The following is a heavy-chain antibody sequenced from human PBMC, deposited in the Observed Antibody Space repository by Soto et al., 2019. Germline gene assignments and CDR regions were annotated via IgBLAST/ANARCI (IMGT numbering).Heavy chain of an antibody. CDR2: SYHSRST. J-gene: IGHJ4*02. CDR1: GGSISSTNW. V-gene: IGHV4-4*02. CDR3: ARVPGGPAGSYDFDQ. D-gene: IGHD3-10*01. Sequence: QVQLQESGPGLVKPSGTLSLTCAVSGGSISSTNWWTWVRQPPGKGLEWIGESYHSRSTNYNPSLKSRVTISVDKSKNQFSLRLTSVTAADTAIYYCARVPGGPAGSYDFDQWGQGTLVTVSS.